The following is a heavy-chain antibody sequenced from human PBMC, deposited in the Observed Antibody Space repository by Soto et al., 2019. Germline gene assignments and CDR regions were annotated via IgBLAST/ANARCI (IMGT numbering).Heavy chain of an antibody. Sequence: SETLSLTCTVSGGSISSGGYYWSWIRQHPGKGLEWIGYIYYSGSTYYNPSLKSRVTISVDTSKNQFSLKLSSVTAADTAVYYCARHGDYDFWSGYYTSWFDPWGQGTLVTSPQ. D-gene: IGHD3-3*01. J-gene: IGHJ5*02. CDR1: GGSISSGGYY. CDR2: IYYSGST. V-gene: IGHV4-31*03. CDR3: ARHGDYDFWSGYYTSWFDP.